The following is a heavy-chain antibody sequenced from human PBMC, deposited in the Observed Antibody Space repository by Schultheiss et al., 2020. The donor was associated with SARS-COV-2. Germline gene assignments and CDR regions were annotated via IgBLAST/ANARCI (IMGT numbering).Heavy chain of an antibody. J-gene: IGHJ6*02. D-gene: IGHD5-12*01. V-gene: IGHV1-69*13. CDR2: IIPIFGTA. CDR3: ASPPHSDYDYYYYYGMDV. Sequence: SVKVSCKASGGTFSSYAISWVRQAPGQGLEWMGGIIPIFGTANYAQKFQGRVTITADESTSTAYMELSSLRSEDTAVYYCASPPHSDYDYYYYYGMDVWGQGTTVTVSS. CDR1: GGTFSSYA.